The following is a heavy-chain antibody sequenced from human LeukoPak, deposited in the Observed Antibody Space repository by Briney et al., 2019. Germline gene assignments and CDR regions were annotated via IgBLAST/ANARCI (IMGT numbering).Heavy chain of an antibody. J-gene: IGHJ4*02. Sequence: PGGSLRLSCAASGFTFSSYWMTWVRQAPGKGLEWVAVIWYDGSNKYYADSVKGRFTISRDNSKNTLYLQMNSLRAEDTAVYYCARDRGGYFDYWGQGTLVTVSS. V-gene: IGHV3-33*08. CDR3: ARDRGGYFDY. CDR2: IWYDGSNK. CDR1: GFTFSSYW. D-gene: IGHD3-16*01.